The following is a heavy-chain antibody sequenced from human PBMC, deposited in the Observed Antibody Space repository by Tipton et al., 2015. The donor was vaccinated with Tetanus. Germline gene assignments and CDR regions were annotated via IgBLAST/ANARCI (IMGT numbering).Heavy chain of an antibody. CDR3: VRGGRSGYYFGMDV. J-gene: IGHJ6*02. V-gene: IGHV3-7*01. CDR1: GFIFSNYW. CDR2: INRNGGGK. D-gene: IGHD1-26*01. Sequence: SLRLSCSASGFIFSNYWMSWVRQAPGKGLEWVANINRNGGGKYYVDSAKGRFTISRDNARDSLFLEMNSLRVEDTAVYHCVRGGRSGYYFGMDVWGQGTTVTVS.